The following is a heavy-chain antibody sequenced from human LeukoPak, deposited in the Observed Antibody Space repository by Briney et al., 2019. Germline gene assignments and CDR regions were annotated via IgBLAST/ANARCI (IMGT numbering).Heavy chain of an antibody. CDR1: GFTFSSYS. J-gene: IGHJ4*02. CDR3: AVQTAAPGEFDY. Sequence: KPGGSLRLSCAASGFTFSSYSMNWVRQAPGKGLEWVSSISSSSSYIYYADSVKGRFTISRDNAKNSLYLQMNSLRAEDTAVYYCAVQTAAPGEFDYWGQGTLVTVSS. CDR2: ISSSSSYI. D-gene: IGHD6-13*01. V-gene: IGHV3-21*01.